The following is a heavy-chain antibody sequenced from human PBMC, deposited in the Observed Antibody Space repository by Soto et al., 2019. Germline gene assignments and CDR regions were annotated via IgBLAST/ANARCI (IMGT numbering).Heavy chain of an antibody. CDR2: IYHSGST. Sequence: QVQLQESGPGLVKPSGTLSLTCAVSGGSISSSNWWSWVRQPPGKWLEWIGEIYHSGSTNYNPSLTSRVTISVDKSKTQFSLKLSSVTAADTAVYYCAVDTAMARSPWFDPWGQGTLVTVSS. CDR1: GGSISSSNW. CDR3: AVDTAMARSPWFDP. D-gene: IGHD5-18*01. J-gene: IGHJ5*02. V-gene: IGHV4-4*02.